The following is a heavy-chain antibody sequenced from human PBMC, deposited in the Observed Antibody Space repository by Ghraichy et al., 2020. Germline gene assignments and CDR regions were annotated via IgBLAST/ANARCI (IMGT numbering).Heavy chain of an antibody. CDR2: ISSSSSTI. CDR3: ARDQAARWELLTQDAFDI. V-gene: IGHV3-48*02. CDR1: GFTFSSYS. D-gene: IGHD1-26*01. J-gene: IGHJ3*02. Sequence: GESLNISCAASGFTFSSYSMNWVRQAPGKGLEWVSYISSSSSTIYYADSVKGRFTISRDNAKNSLYLQMNSLRDEDTAVYYCARDQAARWELLTQDAFDIWGQGTMVTVSS.